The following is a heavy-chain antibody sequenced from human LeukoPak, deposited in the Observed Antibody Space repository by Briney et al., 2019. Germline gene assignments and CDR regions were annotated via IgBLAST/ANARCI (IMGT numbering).Heavy chain of an antibody. CDR3: ARGYYDFL. Sequence: PSETLSLNCTVSGGSISSYYWTWIRQPPGKGLEWIGYIYYSGSTNYNPSLKSRVTISVDTSKNQFSLNLTSVTAADTAVYYCARGYYDFLWGQGTLVTVSS. CDR2: IYYSGST. V-gene: IGHV4-59*01. J-gene: IGHJ4*02. D-gene: IGHD3-3*01. CDR1: GGSISSYY.